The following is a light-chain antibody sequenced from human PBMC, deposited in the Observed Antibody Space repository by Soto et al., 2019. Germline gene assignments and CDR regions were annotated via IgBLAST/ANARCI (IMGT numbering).Light chain of an antibody. Sequence: QSVLTQPASVSGSPGQSITISCTRTSRDVGSYNPVSWYQQHPGKAPKLMIYEGSKRPSGVSNRFSGSKSGNTASLTISGLQAEDEADYYCCSYAGSSTYVFGTGTKVTV. CDR1: SRDVGSYNP. CDR2: EGS. CDR3: CSYAGSSTYV. J-gene: IGLJ1*01. V-gene: IGLV2-23*01.